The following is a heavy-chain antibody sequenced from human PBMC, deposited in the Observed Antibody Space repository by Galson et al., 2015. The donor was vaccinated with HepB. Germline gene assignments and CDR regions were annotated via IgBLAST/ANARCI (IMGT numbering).Heavy chain of an antibody. D-gene: IGHD3-22*01. J-gene: IGHJ3*02. CDR1: GFTFDDYG. CDR3: AGVRDSSGYHDAFEI. Sequence: SLRLSCAASGFTFDDYGMSWVRQAPGKGLEWVSGINWNGGSTGYADSVKGRFTISRDNAKNSLYLQMNSLRAEDTALYYCAGVRDSSGYHDAFEIWGQGTLVTVSS. CDR2: INWNGGST. V-gene: IGHV3-20*04.